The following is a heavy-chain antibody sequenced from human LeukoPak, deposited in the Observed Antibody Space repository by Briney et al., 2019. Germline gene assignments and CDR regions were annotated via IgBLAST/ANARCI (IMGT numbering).Heavy chain of an antibody. Sequence: GGSLRLSCAASGFTFSSYAMHWVRQAPGKGLEYVSAISSNGGSTYYANSVKGRFTISRDNSKNTLYLQMGSLRAEDMAVYYCARADTAMVSDAFDIWGQGTMVTVSS. D-gene: IGHD5-18*01. V-gene: IGHV3-64*01. CDR3: ARADTAMVSDAFDI. CDR1: GFTFSSYA. J-gene: IGHJ3*02. CDR2: ISSNGGST.